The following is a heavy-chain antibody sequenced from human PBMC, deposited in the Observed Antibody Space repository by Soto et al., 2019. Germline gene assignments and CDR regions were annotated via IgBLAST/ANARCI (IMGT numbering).Heavy chain of an antibody. CDR3: ARQTATSYYDSSGYYIDY. V-gene: IGHV4-59*08. D-gene: IGHD3-22*01. CDR2: IYNIGST. CDR1: GGSISGYY. J-gene: IGHJ4*02. Sequence: SETLSLTCTVSGGSISGYYWSWLLQPPWKGLEWIGYIYNIGSTNYNPSLRSRVTMSIDTSQEQFSLNLSSVTATDTAVYYCARQTATSYYDSSGYYIDYWGQGTLVTVSS.